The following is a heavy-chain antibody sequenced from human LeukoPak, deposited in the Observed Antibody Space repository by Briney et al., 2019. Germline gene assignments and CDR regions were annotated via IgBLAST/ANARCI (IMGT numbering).Heavy chain of an antibody. D-gene: IGHD1-26*01. V-gene: IGHV3-21*01. CDR1: GFTFSSYS. CDR2: ITSSSNYI. CDR3: ARVDSSGSRI. Sequence: GGSLRLSCAASGFTFSSYSVNWVRQAPGEGLEWVSYITSSSNYIYYADSVKGRFTISRDNAENSLFLLMNSLRAEDTAVYYCARVDSSGSRIWGQGTMVTVSS. J-gene: IGHJ3*02.